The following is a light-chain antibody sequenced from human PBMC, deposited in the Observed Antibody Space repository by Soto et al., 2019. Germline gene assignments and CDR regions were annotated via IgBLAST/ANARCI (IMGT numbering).Light chain of an antibody. V-gene: IGKV3-11*01. Sequence: EVELTQSPGTLSLSPGERATLSCGASQRISTYLAWYQKKHGKAPRLFMYDASNRATGIPARLSGSGSGTDFTITISSIENEDFEVYYCQQRSEWTITFGQGTRLEIK. CDR3: QQRSEWTIT. CDR1: QRISTY. CDR2: DAS. J-gene: IGKJ5*01.